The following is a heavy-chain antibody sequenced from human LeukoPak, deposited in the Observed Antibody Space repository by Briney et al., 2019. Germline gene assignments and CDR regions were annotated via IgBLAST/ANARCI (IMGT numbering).Heavy chain of an antibody. V-gene: IGHV4-30-2*01. CDR3: AREAGYSVDY. CDR2: IYHSGST. Sequence: SETLSLTCAVSGGSTSSGGYSWSWIRQPPGKGLEWIVYIYHSGSTYYNPSLKSRATISVDRSKNQFSLKLSSVTAADTAVYYCAREAGYSVDYWGQGTLVTVSS. D-gene: IGHD2-21*01. CDR1: GGSTSSGGYS. J-gene: IGHJ4*02.